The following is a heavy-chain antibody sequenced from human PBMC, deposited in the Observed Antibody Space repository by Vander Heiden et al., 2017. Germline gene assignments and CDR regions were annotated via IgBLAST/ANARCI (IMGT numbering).Heavy chain of an antibody. Sequence: QLQLQESGPGLVKPSETLSLTCTVSGGSISSSSYYWGWIRQPPGKGLEWIGSIYYSGSTYYNPSLKSRVTISVDTSKNQFSLKLSSVTAADTAVYYCARTQRTTYYYDSSGPAAFDIWCQGTMVTVSS. J-gene: IGHJ3*02. CDR1: GGSISSSSYY. D-gene: IGHD3-22*01. V-gene: IGHV4-39*01. CDR2: IYYSGST. CDR3: ARTQRTTYYYDSSGPAAFDI.